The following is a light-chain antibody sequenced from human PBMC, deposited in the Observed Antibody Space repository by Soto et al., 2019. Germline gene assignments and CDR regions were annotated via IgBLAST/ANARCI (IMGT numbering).Light chain of an antibody. CDR1: QTISNW. CDR2: DAS. CDR3: QQYNSYWRT. Sequence: DIPLPQSPSTLSASGGARVTITCQASQTISNWLAWYQQKPGKAPKLLIYDASSLESGVPSRFSVSGSGTEFTLTISSLQPDDFATYYCQQYNSYWRTFGQGTKVDIK. J-gene: IGKJ1*01. V-gene: IGKV1-5*01.